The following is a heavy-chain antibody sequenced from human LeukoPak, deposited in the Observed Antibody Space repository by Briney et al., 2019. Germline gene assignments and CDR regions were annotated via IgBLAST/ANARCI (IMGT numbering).Heavy chain of an antibody. J-gene: IGHJ4*02. Sequence: PSETLSLTCAVSGYSISCGYYWGWIRQPPGKGLEWIGSIYHSGSSYYNPSLKSRVTISVDTSKNQFSLKLSSVTAADTAVYYCARGSYNWNYAGLFYWGQGTLVTVSS. CDR2: IYHSGSS. CDR1: GYSISCGYY. V-gene: IGHV4-38-2*01. D-gene: IGHD1-7*01. CDR3: ARGSYNWNYAGLFY.